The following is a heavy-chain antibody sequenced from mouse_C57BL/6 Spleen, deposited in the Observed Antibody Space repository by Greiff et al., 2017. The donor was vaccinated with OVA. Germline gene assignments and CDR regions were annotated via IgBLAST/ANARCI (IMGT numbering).Heavy chain of an antibody. Sequence: EVMLVESGGGLVKPGGSLKLSCAASGFTFSDYGMHWVRQAPEKGLEWVAYISSGSSTIYSADTVKGRFTISRDNAKNTLFLQMTSLRSEDTAMYYCARELTGHFDYWGQGTTLTVSS. J-gene: IGHJ2*01. CDR3: ARELTGHFDY. D-gene: IGHD4-1*01. V-gene: IGHV5-17*01. CDR1: GFTFSDYG. CDR2: ISSGSSTI.